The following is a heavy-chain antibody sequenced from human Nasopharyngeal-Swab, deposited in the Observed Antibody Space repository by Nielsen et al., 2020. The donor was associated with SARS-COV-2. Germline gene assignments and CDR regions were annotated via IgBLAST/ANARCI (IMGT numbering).Heavy chain of an antibody. V-gene: IGHV3-73*01. CDR1: GFTFSGSA. CDR2: IRSKANSYAT. D-gene: IGHD3-10*01. CDR3: TRGVEQPLYYYGMDV. J-gene: IGHJ6*02. Sequence: GGSLRLSCAASGFTFSGSAMHWVRQASGKGLEWVGRIRSKANSYATAYAESVKGRFTISRDDSKNTAYLQMNSLKTEDTAVYYCTRGVEQPLYYYGMDVWGQGTTVTVSS.